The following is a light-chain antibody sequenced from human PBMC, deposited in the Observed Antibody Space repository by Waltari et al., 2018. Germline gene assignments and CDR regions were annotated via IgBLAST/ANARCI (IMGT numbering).Light chain of an antibody. Sequence: ELVLTQSPGTLSLSPGERATLSCRASRSVSSAYLGWYQQRPGQAPRLLIYGASNRATGIPGRFSGSGSGTDFTLTISRLEPEDFAVYYCQQYDSSGITFGQGTRLEIK. CDR2: GAS. CDR3: QQYDSSGIT. CDR1: RSVSSAY. V-gene: IGKV3-20*01. J-gene: IGKJ5*01.